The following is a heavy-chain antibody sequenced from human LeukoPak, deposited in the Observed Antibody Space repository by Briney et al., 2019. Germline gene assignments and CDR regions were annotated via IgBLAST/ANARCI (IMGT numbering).Heavy chain of an antibody. CDR2: IYPGDSDT. V-gene: IGHV5-51*01. Sequence: GESLKISCKGSGNSFTSYWIGWVRQMPGKGLEWMGIIYPGDSDTRYSPSFQGQVTISADKSISTAYLQWSSLKASDTAMYYCARSDRYCSGGNCYSIGFDYWGQGTLVTVSS. CDR3: ARSDRYCSGGNCYSIGFDY. D-gene: IGHD2-15*01. CDR1: GNSFTSYW. J-gene: IGHJ4*02.